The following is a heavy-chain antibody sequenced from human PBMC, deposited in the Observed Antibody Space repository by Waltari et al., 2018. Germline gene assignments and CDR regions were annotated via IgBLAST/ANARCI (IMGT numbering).Heavy chain of an antibody. CDR1: GYTFTGYY. CDR2: INAGNGNT. J-gene: IGHJ5*02. D-gene: IGHD6-13*01. V-gene: IGHV1-3*01. CDR3: ARNRGIAAAGLNWFDP. Sequence: QVQLVQSGAEVKKPGASVKVSCKASGYTFTGYYMHWVRQAPGQGLEWMGWINAGNGNTKYSQKFQGRVTITRDTSASTAYMELSSLRSEDTAVYYCARNRGIAAAGLNWFDPWGQGTLVTVSS.